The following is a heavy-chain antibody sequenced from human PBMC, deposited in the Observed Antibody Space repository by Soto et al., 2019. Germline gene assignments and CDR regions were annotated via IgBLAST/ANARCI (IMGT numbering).Heavy chain of an antibody. D-gene: IGHD6-19*01. CDR1: GYAFTSYT. CDR3: ARTAGPTPFDP. V-gene: IGHV1-3*01. CDR2: ITAGNGNT. Sequence: ASVKVSCKASGYAFTSYTMHWVRQAPGQRLEWMGWITAGNGNTKYSQKFQGRVTITRDTSASTVYMELNSLTSEDTAVYYCARTAGPTPFDPWGQGTPVTVSS. J-gene: IGHJ5*02.